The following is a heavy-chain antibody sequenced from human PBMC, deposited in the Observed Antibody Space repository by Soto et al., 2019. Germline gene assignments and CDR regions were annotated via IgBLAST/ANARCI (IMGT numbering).Heavy chain of an antibody. V-gene: IGHV4-39*01. J-gene: IGHJ6*02. Sequence: PSETLSLTCTVSGGSISSSSYYWGWIRQPPGKGLEWIGSIYYSGSTYYNPSLKSRVTISVDTSKNQFSLKLSSVTAADTAVYYCASCSSSYYYYGMDVWGQGTTVTVSS. CDR2: IYYSGST. D-gene: IGHD6-6*01. CDR1: GGSISSSSYY. CDR3: ASCSSSYYYYGMDV.